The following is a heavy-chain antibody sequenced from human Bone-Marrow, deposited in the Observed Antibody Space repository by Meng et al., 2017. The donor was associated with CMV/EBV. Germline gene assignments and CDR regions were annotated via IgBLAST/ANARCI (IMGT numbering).Heavy chain of an antibody. V-gene: IGHV3-48*03. Sequence: GESLKISCAASGFTFSSYAMHWVRQTPGKGLEWVSYISSSGSTIYYADSMKGRFTISRDNAKNSLYLQMNSLRAEDTAVYYCARVVRITIFEGFEIWSQGTMVTVSS. D-gene: IGHD3-3*01. CDR3: ARVVRITIFEGFEI. J-gene: IGHJ3*02. CDR2: ISSSGSTI. CDR1: GFTFSSYA.